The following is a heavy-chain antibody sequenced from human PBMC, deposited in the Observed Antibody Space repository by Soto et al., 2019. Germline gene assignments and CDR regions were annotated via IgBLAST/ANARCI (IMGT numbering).Heavy chain of an antibody. Sequence: PVGSLRLSCVASGFTFSNYWMGWVRQAPGKGLEWVANMKQDGSEKYYLDSVKGRFTISGDNAKNSLFLQMNSLRAEDTAVYYCAGGVYELDPWGQGTLVTVSS. J-gene: IGHJ5*02. CDR1: GFTFSNYW. CDR2: MKQDGSEK. D-gene: IGHD3-16*01. V-gene: IGHV3-7*04. CDR3: AGGVYELDP.